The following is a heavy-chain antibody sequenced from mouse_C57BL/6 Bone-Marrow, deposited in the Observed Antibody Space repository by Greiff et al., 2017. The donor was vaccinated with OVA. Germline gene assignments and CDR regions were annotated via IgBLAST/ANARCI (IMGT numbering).Heavy chain of an antibody. Sequence: ESGPGLVKPSQSLSLTCSVTGYSITSGYYWNWIRQFPGNKLEWMGYISYDGSNNYNPSLKNRISITRDTSSYQFFLHLNSVTTYDTSTSSCASDCYYYFDYWRPCTTLTVSS. J-gene: IGHJ2*01. CDR1: GYSITSGYY. V-gene: IGHV3-6*01. CDR3: ASDCYYYFDY. D-gene: IGHD2-12*01. CDR2: ISYDGSN.